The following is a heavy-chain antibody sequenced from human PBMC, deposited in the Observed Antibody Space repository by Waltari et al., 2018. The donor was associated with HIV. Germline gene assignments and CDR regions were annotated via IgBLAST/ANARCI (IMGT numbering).Heavy chain of an antibody. V-gene: IGHV3-21*01. CDR1: GFTFTTFS. D-gene: IGHD3-3*01. J-gene: IGHJ4*02. Sequence: EVQLVESGGGLVKPGGSLRLSCVASGFTFTTFSMKWVRQAPGKGLEWVSSISSTSSFIYYADSVKGRFTISRDNAKNSLYLQINNLRAEDTAVYYCASEDFWSGPHYWGQGTLVTVSS. CDR3: ASEDFWSGPHY. CDR2: ISSTSSFI.